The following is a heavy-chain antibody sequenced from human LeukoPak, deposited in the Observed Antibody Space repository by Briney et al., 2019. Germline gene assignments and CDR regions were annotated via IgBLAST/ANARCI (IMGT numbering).Heavy chain of an antibody. V-gene: IGHV3-30*18. CDR2: ISYDGSNK. Sequence: PGRSMRLSCAASGFTFSSYGMHWVRQAPGKGLEWVAVISYDGSNKYYADSVKGRFTISRDNSKNTLYLQMNSLRAEDTAVYYCAKDPDIAYDYGDYYFDYWGQGTLVTVSS. CDR1: GFTFSSYG. CDR3: AKDPDIAYDYGDYYFDY. D-gene: IGHD4-17*01. J-gene: IGHJ4*02.